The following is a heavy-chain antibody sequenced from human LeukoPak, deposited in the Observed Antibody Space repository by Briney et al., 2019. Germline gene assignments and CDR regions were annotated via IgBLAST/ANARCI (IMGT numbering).Heavy chain of an antibody. CDR2: IIPILGIA. Sequence: SVKVSCKASGGTFSSYAISWVRQAPGQGLEWMGRIIPILGIANYAQKFQGRVTITADKSTSTAYMELSSLRSEDTAVYYCASRGHCSGGSCYHGAFDIWGQGTMVTVSS. D-gene: IGHD2-15*01. V-gene: IGHV1-69*04. CDR3: ASRGHCSGGSCYHGAFDI. CDR1: GGTFSSYA. J-gene: IGHJ3*02.